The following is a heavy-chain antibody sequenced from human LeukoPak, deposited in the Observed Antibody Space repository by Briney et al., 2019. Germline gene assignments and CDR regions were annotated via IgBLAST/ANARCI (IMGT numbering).Heavy chain of an antibody. J-gene: IGHJ4*02. CDR3: AKLRGTDYDILTGYSNYFDY. CDR2: ISGSGGST. D-gene: IGHD3-9*01. V-gene: IGHV3-23*01. Sequence: GGSLRLSCAASGFTFSSYAMSWVRQAPGRGLEWVSAISGSGGSTYYADSVEGRFTISRDNSKNTLYLQMSSLRTEDTAVYYCAKLRGTDYDILTGYSNYFDYWGQGTLVTVSS. CDR1: GFTFSSYA.